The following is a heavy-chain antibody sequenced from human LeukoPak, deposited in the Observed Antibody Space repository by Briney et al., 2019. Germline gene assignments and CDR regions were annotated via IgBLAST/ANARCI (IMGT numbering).Heavy chain of an antibody. D-gene: IGHD3-10*01. CDR1: GGSISSYY. J-gene: IGHJ5*02. V-gene: IGHV4-59*01. Sequence: SETLSLTCTVSGGSISSYYWSWIRQPPGKGLEGIGYIYYSGSTNYNPSLKSRVTISVDTSKNQFSLKLSSVTAADTAVYYCARDLDGSATNWFDPWGQGTLVTVSS. CDR3: ARDLDGSATNWFDP. CDR2: IYYSGST.